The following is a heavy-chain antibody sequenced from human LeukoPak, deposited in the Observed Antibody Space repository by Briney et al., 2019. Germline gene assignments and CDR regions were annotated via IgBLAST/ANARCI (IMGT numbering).Heavy chain of an antibody. CDR3: ARDASYYGSGRPFMAV. V-gene: IGHV4-4*07. CDR2: IYTSGST. Sequence: SETLSLTCTVSGGSISSYYWSWIRQPAGKGLEWIGRIYTSGSTNYNPSLKSRVTMSVDTSKNQFSLKLSSVTAADTAVYYCARDASYYGSGRPFMAVWGKGTTVTISS. D-gene: IGHD3-10*01. J-gene: IGHJ6*03. CDR1: GGSISSYY.